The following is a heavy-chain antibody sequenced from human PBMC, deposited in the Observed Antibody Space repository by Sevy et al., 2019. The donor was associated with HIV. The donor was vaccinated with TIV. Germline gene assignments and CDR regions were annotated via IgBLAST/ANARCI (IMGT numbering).Heavy chain of an antibody. CDR3: ARYYYDSSGIDY. Sequence: GGSLRLSCTASGFTFSRYWMHWVRQAPGKGLVWVSRINSDGSSTSYADSVKGRFTISRDNAKNTLYLQMNSLRAEDTAVYYCARYYYDSSGIDYWGHGTLVTVSS. J-gene: IGHJ4*01. CDR1: GFTFSRYW. V-gene: IGHV3-74*01. D-gene: IGHD3-22*01. CDR2: INSDGSST.